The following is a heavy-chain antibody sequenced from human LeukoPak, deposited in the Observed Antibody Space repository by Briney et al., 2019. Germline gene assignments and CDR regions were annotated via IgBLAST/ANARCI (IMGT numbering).Heavy chain of an antibody. CDR1: GFTFGDYA. D-gene: IGHD1-26*01. CDR2: IRRKVYGATT. Sequence: GGSLRLSCTASGFTFGDYAMSWVRQAPGKGLEWVGLIRRKVYGATTEDAASVKGRFTISRDDSKSIAYLQMNSLKTEDTAVYYCARASGSYAECGYWGQGTLVTVSS. V-gene: IGHV3-49*04. J-gene: IGHJ4*02. CDR3: ARASGSYAECGY.